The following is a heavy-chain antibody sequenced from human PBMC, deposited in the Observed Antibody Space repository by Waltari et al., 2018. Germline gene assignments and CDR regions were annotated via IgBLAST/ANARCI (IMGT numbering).Heavy chain of an antibody. Sequence: VQLQESGPGLVKPSETLSATCTVSAGSISSYSWSSIRQPPGKGLEWIGYIHYGGNTNYNPSLKSRVTMSVDTSKNQFSLKVSSVTAADTAVYYCARLGFCGSTSCSWGYYHYMDVWGKGTTVTISS. CDR1: AGSISSYS. J-gene: IGHJ6*03. CDR3: ARLGFCGSTSCSWGYYHYMDV. D-gene: IGHD2-2*01. V-gene: IGHV4-59*08. CDR2: IHYGGNT.